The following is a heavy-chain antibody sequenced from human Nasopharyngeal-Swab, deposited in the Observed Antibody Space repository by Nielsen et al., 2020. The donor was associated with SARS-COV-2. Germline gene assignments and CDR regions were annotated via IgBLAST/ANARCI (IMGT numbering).Heavy chain of an antibody. CDR3: ATGGATPYYFDY. Sequence: AAVKVSCQVSGYTLPELSMHWVQQPPGKGLEWMGGFDPEYGETIYAQKFQGRVTMTEDTSPDTAYMELSSLRSEDTAVYYCATGGATPYYFDYWGQGTLVTVSS. CDR2: FDPEYGET. D-gene: IGHD1-26*01. V-gene: IGHV1-24*01. CDR1: GYTLPELS. J-gene: IGHJ4*02.